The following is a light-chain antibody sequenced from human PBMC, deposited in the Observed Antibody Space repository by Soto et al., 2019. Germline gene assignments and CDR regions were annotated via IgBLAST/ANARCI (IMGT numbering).Light chain of an antibody. J-gene: IGKJ2*01. CDR1: QSISSY. Sequence: IVMTQSPATLSVSPVEIATLSCMASQSISSYLAWYQQKPGQAPRLLIYDASNRATGIPARFSGSGSGTDFTLTISSLEPEDFAVYYCQQRSNWPPMYTFGQGTKVDIK. CDR3: QQRSNWPPMYT. CDR2: DAS. V-gene: IGKV3-11*01.